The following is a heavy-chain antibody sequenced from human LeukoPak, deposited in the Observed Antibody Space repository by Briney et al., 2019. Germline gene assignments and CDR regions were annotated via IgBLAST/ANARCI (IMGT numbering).Heavy chain of an antibody. Sequence: PSETLSLTCAVYGGSFSGYYWTWVRQPPGKGLEWIGEINHSGRTNYNPSLESRVTIAIDTSKIQFSLKLNSVTAADTAVYYCARHGSYYPYNWFDPWGQGTLVTVSS. CDR3: ARHGSYYPYNWFDP. CDR1: GGSFSGYY. CDR2: INHSGRT. V-gene: IGHV4-34*01. D-gene: IGHD1-26*01. J-gene: IGHJ5*02.